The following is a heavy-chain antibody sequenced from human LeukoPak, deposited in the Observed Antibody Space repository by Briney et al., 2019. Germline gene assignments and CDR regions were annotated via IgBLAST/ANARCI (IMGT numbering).Heavy chain of an antibody. Sequence: SQTLSLTCAISGDSVSSNSVTWNWIRQSPSRGLEWLGRTYYRSTWYNDYAVSVRGRITVNPDTSKNQFSLHLNSVTPEDTAVYYCARRPTQYDCFDPWGQGILVTVSS. J-gene: IGHJ5*02. D-gene: IGHD2-2*01. CDR1: GDSVSSNSVT. CDR3: ARRPTQYDCFDP. CDR2: TYYRSTWYN. V-gene: IGHV6-1*01.